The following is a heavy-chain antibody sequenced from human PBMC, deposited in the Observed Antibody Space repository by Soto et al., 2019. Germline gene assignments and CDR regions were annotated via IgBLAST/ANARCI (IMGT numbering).Heavy chain of an antibody. CDR1: GYSFTSYW. CDR2: IYPSDSDT. CDR3: ARSSTRRWFDP. J-gene: IGHJ5*02. D-gene: IGHD6-6*01. Sequence: PGESLKISCQGSGYSFTSYWIAWVRQMPGKGLEYMGIIYPSDSDTRYSPSFQGQVTISVDKSISTAYLQWSSLKASDTAIYYCARSSTRRWFDPWGQGTLVTVSP. V-gene: IGHV5-51*01.